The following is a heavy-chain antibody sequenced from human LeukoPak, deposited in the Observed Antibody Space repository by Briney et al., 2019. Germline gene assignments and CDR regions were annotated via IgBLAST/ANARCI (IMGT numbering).Heavy chain of an antibody. CDR1: GFTFSSYD. CDR2: IGTAGDT. CDR3: AMDCSSTSCYRYYYYGMDV. J-gene: IGHJ6*02. Sequence: GGSLRLSCAASGFTFSSYDMQWVRHATGKGLEWVSAIGTAGDTYYPGSVKGRFTISRENAKNSLYLQMNSLRAGDTAVYYCAMDCSSTSCYRYYYYGMDVWGQGTTVTVSS. D-gene: IGHD2-2*01. V-gene: IGHV3-13*01.